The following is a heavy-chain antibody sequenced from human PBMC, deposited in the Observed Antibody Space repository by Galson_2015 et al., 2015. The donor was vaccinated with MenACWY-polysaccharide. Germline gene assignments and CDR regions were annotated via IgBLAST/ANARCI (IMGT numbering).Heavy chain of an antibody. J-gene: IGHJ4*02. Sequence: SLRLSCAASGFNFSIYVMTWVRQAPGKGLEWVSAISSGSDTAYYTDSVKGRFTISRDNSKDTVHLQMGSLRADDTAVYYCVKGGWADNWGQGTLVTVSS. V-gene: IGHV3-23*01. CDR1: GFNFSIYV. CDR2: ISSGSDTA. CDR3: VKGGWADN. D-gene: IGHD1-26*01.